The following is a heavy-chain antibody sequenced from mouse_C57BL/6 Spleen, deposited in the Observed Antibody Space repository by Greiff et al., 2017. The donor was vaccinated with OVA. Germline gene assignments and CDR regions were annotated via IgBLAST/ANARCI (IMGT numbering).Heavy chain of an antibody. CDR1: GFTFSSYP. Sequence: EVKLMESGGGLVKPGGSLKLSCAASGFTFSSYPMSWVRQTPEKRLEWVATISGGGGNTYYPDSVKGRFTISRDNAKNTLYLQMSSLRAEDTALYYCARHDYGYAMDYWGQGTSVTVSS. J-gene: IGHJ4*01. CDR2: ISGGGGNT. D-gene: IGHD2-4*01. CDR3: ARHDYGYAMDY. V-gene: IGHV5-9*01.